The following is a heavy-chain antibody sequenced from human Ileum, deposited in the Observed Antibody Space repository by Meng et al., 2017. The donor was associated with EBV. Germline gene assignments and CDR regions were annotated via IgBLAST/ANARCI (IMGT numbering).Heavy chain of an antibody. CDR2: TSHSGST. D-gene: IGHD3-22*01. CDR1: GGSISRSDW. V-gene: IGHV4-4*02. Sequence: VQLQESGPGLVKPSETLSLTCAASGGSISRSDWWSWVRQPPGKGLEWIGETSHSGSTNYSPSLKSRVTISLDKSKNQLSLKLNSVTAADTAVYYCASSDYYRSDYWGQGTLVTVSS. J-gene: IGHJ4*02. CDR3: ASSDYYRSDY.